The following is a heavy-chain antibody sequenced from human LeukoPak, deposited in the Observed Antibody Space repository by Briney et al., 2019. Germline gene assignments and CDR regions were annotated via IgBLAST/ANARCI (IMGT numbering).Heavy chain of an antibody. CDR2: VIPIFGTA. CDR3: ARLYCSSTSCLLDY. D-gene: IGHD2-2*01. V-gene: IGHV1-69*13. CDR1: GGTFSSYA. Sequence: GAPVKVSCKASGGTFSSYAISWVRQARGQGLEWMGGVIPIFGTANYAQKFQGRVTITADESTSTAYMELSSLRSEDTAVYYCARLYCSSTSCLLDYWGQGTLVTVSS. J-gene: IGHJ4*02.